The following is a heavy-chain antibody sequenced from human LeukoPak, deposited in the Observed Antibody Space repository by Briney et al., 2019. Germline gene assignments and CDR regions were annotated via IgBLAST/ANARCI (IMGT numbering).Heavy chain of an antibody. Sequence: PGGSLRLSCAASGFTFSTYAMSWVRQAPGKGLEWVSAIGGSGGSTYYADSVKGRFTISRDNAKNSLYLQMNSLRAEDTAVYYCAREGLQSYYYYYMDVWGKGTTVTVSS. J-gene: IGHJ6*03. CDR2: IGGSGGST. CDR3: AREGLQSYYYYYMDV. D-gene: IGHD4-11*01. CDR1: GFTFSTYA. V-gene: IGHV3-23*01.